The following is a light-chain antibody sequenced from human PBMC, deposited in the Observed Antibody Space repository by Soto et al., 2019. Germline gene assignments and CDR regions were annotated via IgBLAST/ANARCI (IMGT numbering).Light chain of an antibody. V-gene: IGKV1-33*01. Sequence: DIQMTQSPSSLSASVGDRVTITCQASQDINNYLNWYQQKPGKAPKLLIYDASNLETGVPSRFSGSGSGTYFTFTISSLQPEFIATYYCQQYDNLPTFGGGTKVEIK. CDR1: QDINNY. CDR2: DAS. J-gene: IGKJ4*01. CDR3: QQYDNLPT.